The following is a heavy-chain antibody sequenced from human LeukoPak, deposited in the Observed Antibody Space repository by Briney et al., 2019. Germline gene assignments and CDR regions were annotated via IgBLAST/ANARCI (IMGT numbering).Heavy chain of an antibody. V-gene: IGHV3-48*01. Sequence: GGSLRLSCAASGFTFSSYSMNWVRQAPGKGLEWVSSISSSSSTIYYADSVKGRFTISRDNAKNSLYLQMNSLRAEDTAVYYCAREDYGGFVDYWGQGTLVTVSS. CDR3: AREDYGGFVDY. CDR2: ISSSSSTI. D-gene: IGHD3-16*01. J-gene: IGHJ4*02. CDR1: GFTFSSYS.